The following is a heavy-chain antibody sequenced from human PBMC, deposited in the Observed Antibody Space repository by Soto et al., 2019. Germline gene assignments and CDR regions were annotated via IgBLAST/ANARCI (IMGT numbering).Heavy chain of an antibody. D-gene: IGHD3-3*01. CDR3: AKDTHQRDYDFWSGYYKYPYYYMDV. CDR2: ISGSGGST. Sequence: QPGGSLRLSCAASGFTFSSYAMSWVRQAPGKGLEWVSAISGSGGSTYYADSVKGRFTISRDNSKNTLYLQMNSLRAEDTAVYYCAKDTHQRDYDFWSGYYKYPYYYMDVWGKGTTVTVSS. J-gene: IGHJ6*03. CDR1: GFTFSSYA. V-gene: IGHV3-23*01.